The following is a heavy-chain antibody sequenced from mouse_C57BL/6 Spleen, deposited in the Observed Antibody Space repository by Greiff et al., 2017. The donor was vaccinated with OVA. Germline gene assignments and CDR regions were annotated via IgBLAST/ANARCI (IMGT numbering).Heavy chain of an antibody. CDR1: GYSITSGYY. J-gene: IGHJ4*01. Sequence: EVQLQESGPGLVKPSQSLSLTCSVTGYSITSGYYWNWIRQFPGNKLEWMGYISYDGSNNYNPSLKNRISITRDTSKNQFFLKLNSVTTEDTATYYCARRQLSAMDYWGQGTSVTVSS. D-gene: IGHD3-2*02. V-gene: IGHV3-6*01. CDR3: ARRQLSAMDY. CDR2: ISYDGSN.